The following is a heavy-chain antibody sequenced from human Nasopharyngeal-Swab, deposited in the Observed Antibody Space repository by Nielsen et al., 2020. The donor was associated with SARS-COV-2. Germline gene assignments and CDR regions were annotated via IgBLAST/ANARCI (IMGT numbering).Heavy chain of an antibody. Sequence: GESLKISCAASGFTFSSYSMNWVRQAPGKGLEWVSSISSSSYIYYADSVKGRFTISRDNAKNSLYLQMNSLRAEDTAVYYCAREKNLFDIWGQGTMVTVSS. CDR3: AREKNLFDI. CDR1: GFTFSSYS. V-gene: IGHV3-21*01. J-gene: IGHJ3*02. D-gene: IGHD1-14*01. CDR2: ISSSSYI.